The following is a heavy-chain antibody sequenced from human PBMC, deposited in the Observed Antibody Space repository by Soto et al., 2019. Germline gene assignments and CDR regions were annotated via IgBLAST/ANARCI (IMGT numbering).Heavy chain of an antibody. J-gene: IGHJ6*02. CDR3: AKFWTPDGYSGYFHYYYGMDV. CDR2: ISGSGGST. V-gene: IGHV3-23*01. Sequence: GGSLRLSCAASGFTFSSYAMSWVRQAPGKGLEWVSAISGSGGSTYYADSVKGRFTISRDNSKNTLYLQMNSLRAEDTAVYYCAKFWTPDGYSGYFHYYYGMDVWGQGTTVTVSS. D-gene: IGHD5-12*01. CDR1: GFTFSSYA.